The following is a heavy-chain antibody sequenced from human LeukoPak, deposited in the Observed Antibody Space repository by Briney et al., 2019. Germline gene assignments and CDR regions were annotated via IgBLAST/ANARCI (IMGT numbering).Heavy chain of an antibody. Sequence: GGSLRLSCAASGFTFSTYGMHWVRQAPGKGLEWVALVWSDGNGKFYADSVKGRFTISRDNSKNTVYLQMNSLRAEDTAVYYCARLNYDSGGYYGVPNWFDPWGPGTLVTVSS. CDR1: GFTFSTYG. V-gene: IGHV3-33*01. CDR3: ARLNYDSGGYYGVPNWFDP. CDR2: VWSDGNGK. J-gene: IGHJ5*02. D-gene: IGHD3-22*01.